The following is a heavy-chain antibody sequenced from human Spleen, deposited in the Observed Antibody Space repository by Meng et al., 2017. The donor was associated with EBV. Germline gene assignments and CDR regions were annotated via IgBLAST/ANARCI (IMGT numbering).Heavy chain of an antibody. CDR1: GFTFSSCT. D-gene: IGHD2-8*01. CDR3: ARDRTSNRFDY. J-gene: IGHJ4*02. Sequence: EVQLVEAGGGLVKPGGSLRLSCAASGFTFSSCTMNWVRQAPGLGLEWVSSISSNSIDIYYEDSVKGRFTISRDNAKNSLFLQMNSLRAEDTAVYYCARDRTSNRFDYWGQGTLVTVSS. V-gene: IGHV3-21*01. CDR2: ISSNSIDI.